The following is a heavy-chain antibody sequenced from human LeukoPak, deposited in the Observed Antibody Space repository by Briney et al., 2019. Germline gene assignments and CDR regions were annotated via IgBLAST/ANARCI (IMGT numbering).Heavy chain of an antibody. V-gene: IGHV4-34*01. CDR1: GGSFSGYY. D-gene: IGHD3-10*01. Sequence: SETLSLTCAVYGGSFSGYYWSWIRQPPGKGLEWIWEINHSGSTNYNPSLKSRVTISVDTSKNQFSLKLSSVTAADTAVYYCARVPFGELLSANDYWGQGTLVTVSS. CDR2: INHSGST. CDR3: ARVPFGELLSANDY. J-gene: IGHJ4*02.